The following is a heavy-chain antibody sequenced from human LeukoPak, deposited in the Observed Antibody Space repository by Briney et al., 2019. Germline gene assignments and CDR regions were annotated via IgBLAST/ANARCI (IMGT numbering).Heavy chain of an antibody. D-gene: IGHD3-3*01. CDR1: GGSISSGDYY. CDR3: ARRRITIFGVVIGGAFDI. J-gene: IGHJ3*02. CDR2: IYYSGST. V-gene: IGHV4-30-4*08. Sequence: SETLSLTCTVSGGSISSGDYYWSWIRQPPGKGLEWIGYIYYSGSTYYNPSLKSRVTISVDTSKNQFSLKLSSVTAADTAVYYCARRRITIFGVVIGGAFDIWGQGTMVTVSS.